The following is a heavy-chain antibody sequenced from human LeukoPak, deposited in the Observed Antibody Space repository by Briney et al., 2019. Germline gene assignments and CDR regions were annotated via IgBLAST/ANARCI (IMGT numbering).Heavy chain of an antibody. CDR1: GYIFTSFY. CDR3: ASAVNSSGWYEGPYYYYYGMDV. D-gene: IGHD6-19*01. J-gene: IGHJ6*02. Sequence: ASVKVSCKTSGYIFTSFYMHWVRQAPGQGLEWMGWINPNSGGTNYAQKFQGWVTMTRDTSISTAYMELSRLRSDDTAVYYCASAVNSSGWYEGPYYYYYGMDVWGQGTTVTVPS. CDR2: INPNSGGT. V-gene: IGHV1-2*04.